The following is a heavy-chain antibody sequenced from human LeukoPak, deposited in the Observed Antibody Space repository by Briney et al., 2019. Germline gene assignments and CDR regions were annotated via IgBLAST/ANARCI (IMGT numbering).Heavy chain of an antibody. CDR3: AKVNKQWPDGYIDL. D-gene: IGHD6-19*01. CDR2: IYASGQTT. Sequence: PGGSLRLSCAASGFTFTIYAMTWVRPAPGKGLEWVSGIYASGQTTYYADSVKGRFTISRDNSKNTLYLQMNSLRVGDTAVYYCAKVNKQWPDGYIDLWGQGALVTVAS. CDR1: GFTFTIYA. J-gene: IGHJ4*02. V-gene: IGHV3-23*01.